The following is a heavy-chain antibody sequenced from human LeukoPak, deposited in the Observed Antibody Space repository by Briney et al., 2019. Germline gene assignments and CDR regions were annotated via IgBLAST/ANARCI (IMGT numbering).Heavy chain of an antibody. CDR1: GFTFRTYS. V-gene: IGHV3-21*01. CDR3: ARVQDGSSWYEYFQH. J-gene: IGHJ1*01. CDR2: ISGSSTYI. D-gene: IGHD6-13*01. Sequence: GGSLRLSCVASGFTFRTYSMNWVRQAPGKGLEWVSSISGSSTYIYYADSVKGRFTISRDNAKNSLFLQMNSLRAEDTAVYYCARVQDGSSWYEYFQHWGQGTLVTVSS.